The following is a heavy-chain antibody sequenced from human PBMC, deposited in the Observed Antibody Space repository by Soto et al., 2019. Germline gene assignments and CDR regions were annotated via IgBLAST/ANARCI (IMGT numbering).Heavy chain of an antibody. CDR1: GYTFSNYY. V-gene: IGHV1-46*01. Sequence: GXSVKVSCKASGYTFSNYYMHWVRQVPGHGLEWMGIINPSGGGTTYAQRFRGRLTVTRDTSTSTVYMELSRLRSDDTAIYFCARAPQYGSAGYYYNFWGQGTLVTVSS. CDR3: ARAPQYGSAGYYYNF. J-gene: IGHJ4*02. D-gene: IGHD4-17*01. CDR2: INPSGGGT.